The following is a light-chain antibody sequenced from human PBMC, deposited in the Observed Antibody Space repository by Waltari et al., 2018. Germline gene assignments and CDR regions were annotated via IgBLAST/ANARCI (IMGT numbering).Light chain of an antibody. CDR3: MQSLQALWT. CDR2: LGS. Sequence: DIVVTQSPLSLPVTPGEPASISCRSSQRLLHSNGYNYLDWYLQKLGQSPQLLIYLGSNRASGVPDRFSGTGSGTDFTLKINRVQAEDVGVYYCMQSLQALWTFGQGTKVEIK. CDR1: QRLLHSNGYNY. V-gene: IGKV2-28*01. J-gene: IGKJ1*01.